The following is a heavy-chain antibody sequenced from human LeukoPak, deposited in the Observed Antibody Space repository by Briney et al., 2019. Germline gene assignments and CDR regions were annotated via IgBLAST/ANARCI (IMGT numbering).Heavy chain of an antibody. Sequence: PSETLSLTCTVSGGSISSSSYYWGWIRQPPGKGLEWVSAISGSGGSTYYADSVKGRFTISRDNSKNTLYLQMNSLRAEDTAVYYCAKDRKVGIPLRFLEWFVIDAFDIWGQGTMVTVSS. D-gene: IGHD3-3*01. V-gene: IGHV3-23*01. CDR3: AKDRKVGIPLRFLEWFVIDAFDI. CDR1: GGSISSSSYY. CDR2: ISGSGGST. J-gene: IGHJ3*02.